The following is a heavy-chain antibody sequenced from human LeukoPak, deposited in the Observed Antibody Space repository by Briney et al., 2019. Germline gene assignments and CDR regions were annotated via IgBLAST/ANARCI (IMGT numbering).Heavy chain of an antibody. Sequence: PSGTLSLTCAVSGVSISSSDWWTWVRQTPGTGLEWLGEIHYSGTTNYNPSLKSRVVISVDKSKNQFSLGLKSVTAADTAMYYCARQGSGSHKDWGQGTLVTVSS. CDR2: IHYSGTT. CDR3: ARQGSGSHKD. CDR1: GVSISSSDW. J-gene: IGHJ4*02. D-gene: IGHD1-26*01. V-gene: IGHV4-4*02.